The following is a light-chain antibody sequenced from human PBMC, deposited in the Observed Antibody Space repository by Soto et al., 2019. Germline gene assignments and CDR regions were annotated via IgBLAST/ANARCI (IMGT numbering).Light chain of an antibody. CDR2: DVS. CDR3: SSYTSSSTNVV. J-gene: IGLJ2*01. V-gene: IGLV2-14*01. Sequence: QSALTQPASVSGSPGQSITISCPGTSSDVGGYNYVSWYQQHPGKAPKLMIYDVSNRPSGVSKRFSGSKSGNTASLTISGPQAEDEADYYCSSYTSSSTNVVFGGGTKLTVL. CDR1: SSDVGGYNY.